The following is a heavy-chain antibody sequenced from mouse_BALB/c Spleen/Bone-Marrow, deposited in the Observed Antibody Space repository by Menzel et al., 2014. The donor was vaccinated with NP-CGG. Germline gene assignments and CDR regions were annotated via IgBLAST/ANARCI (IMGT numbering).Heavy chain of an antibody. D-gene: IGHD1-2*01. CDR1: GFTFSDYY. CDR2: ISDGGSYT. J-gene: IGHJ4*01. V-gene: IGHV5-4*02. CDR3: ARVLRPHYYAMDY. Sequence: EVKLMESGGGLVKPGGSLKLSCAASGFTFSDYYMYWVRQTPEKRLEWVATISDGGSYTYYPDSVKGRFTISRDNAKNNLYLQMSSLKSEDTAMYYCARVLRPHYYAMDYWGQGTSDTVSS.